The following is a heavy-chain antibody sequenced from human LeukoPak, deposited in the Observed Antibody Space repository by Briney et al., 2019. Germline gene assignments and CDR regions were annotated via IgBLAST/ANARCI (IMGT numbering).Heavy chain of an antibody. CDR3: ARGLSWWFDP. CDR1: GYTFPNYD. Sequence: EASVKASCKASGYTFPNYDINWVRQATGQGLEWMGWMNFNSGNTGYAQKFQGRVTITADKSTSTAYMELSSLRSEDTAVYYCARGLSWWFDPWGQGTLVTVSS. J-gene: IGHJ5*02. CDR2: MNFNSGNT. D-gene: IGHD1-1*01. V-gene: IGHV1-8*01.